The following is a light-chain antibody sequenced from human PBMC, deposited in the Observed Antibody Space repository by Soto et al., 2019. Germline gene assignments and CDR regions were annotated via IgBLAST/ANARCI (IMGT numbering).Light chain of an antibody. CDR2: AAS. J-gene: IGKJ1*01. CDR3: QQSYRLWT. V-gene: IGKV1-39*01. CDR1: QSISNF. Sequence: DIQMTQSPSSLSASVGDRVTITCRASQSISNFLNWYQQKPGKAPKVLIYAASNLQSGVPSRFSGSGSGTDFTLTISSLQPEDFATYYCQQSYRLWTFGQGTKVEIK.